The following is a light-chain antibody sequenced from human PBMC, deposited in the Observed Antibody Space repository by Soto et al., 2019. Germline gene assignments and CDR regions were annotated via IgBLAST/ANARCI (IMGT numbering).Light chain of an antibody. J-gene: IGKJ1*01. CDR2: AAS. CDR1: QSITSY. Sequence: DIQMTQSPSSLSASVGDRVTITCRASQSITSYLNWYQQKPGKAPNLLIYAASSLQSGVPSRFRGSGSGTDFTLTISTLQPEDFATYDCQQTYGTFWTVGQGTKVAIK. V-gene: IGKV1-39*01. CDR3: QQTYGTFWT.